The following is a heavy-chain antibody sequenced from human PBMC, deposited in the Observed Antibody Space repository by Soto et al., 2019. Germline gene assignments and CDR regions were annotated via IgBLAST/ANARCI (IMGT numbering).Heavy chain of an antibody. V-gene: IGHV4-61*01. CDR2: MSYSGTT. CDR1: GGSVSSGSYY. Sequence: PSETLSLTCTVSGGSVSSGSYYWSWIRQPPGKGLEWIAYMSYSGTTNYNPSLKSRVTISVDTSKNQFSLRLSSVTAADTAVYYCARAVNFDFWSDSQSGYYLDYWGQGTRVTVSS. CDR3: ARAVNFDFWSDSQSGYYLDY. J-gene: IGHJ4*02. D-gene: IGHD3-3*01.